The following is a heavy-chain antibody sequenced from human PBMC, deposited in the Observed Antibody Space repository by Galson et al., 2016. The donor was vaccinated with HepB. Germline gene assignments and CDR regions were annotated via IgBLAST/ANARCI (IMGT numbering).Heavy chain of an antibody. CDR2: IYTGGST. CDR1: GFFVSTNY. CDR3: ATDEFYESAFDI. D-gene: IGHD2/OR15-2a*01. V-gene: IGHV3-53*01. J-gene: IGHJ3*02. Sequence: SLRLSCAASGFFVSTNYMTWVRQAPGKGLEWVSLIYTGGSTGYEDSVKGRFTIPNDNSKNTLYLQMNSLGAEDTAVYYCATDEFYESAFDIWGQGTMVTVSS.